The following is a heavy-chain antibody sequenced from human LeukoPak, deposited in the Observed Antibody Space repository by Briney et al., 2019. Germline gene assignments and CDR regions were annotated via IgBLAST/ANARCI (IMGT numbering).Heavy chain of an antibody. J-gene: IGHJ4*02. CDR1: SSSAYY. D-gene: IGHD3-10*01. CDR2: TRNKANSYTT. V-gene: IGHV3-72*01. Sequence: SSSAYYWDWVRQAPGKGLEWVGRTRNKANSYTTEYAASVKGRFTISRDDSKNSLYLQMNSLKTEDTAVYYCARDVSRYGSGSYQWDYWGQGTLVTVSS. CDR3: ARDVSRYGSGSYQWDY.